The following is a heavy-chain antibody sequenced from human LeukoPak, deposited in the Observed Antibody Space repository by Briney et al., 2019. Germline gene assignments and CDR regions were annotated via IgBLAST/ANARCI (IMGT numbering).Heavy chain of an antibody. CDR3: ARDGNYWPQWWFDP. V-gene: IGHV4-59*01. CDR1: GGSISTYY. CDR2: IYYTGST. Sequence: SETLSLTCTVSGGSISTYYWSWIRQPPGKGLEWIGYIYYTGSTSYNPSLKSRVTMSLDASKNQFSLELNSVTPADTAVYYCARDGNYWPQWWFDPWGRGTLVSVSS. J-gene: IGHJ5*02. D-gene: IGHD1-26*01.